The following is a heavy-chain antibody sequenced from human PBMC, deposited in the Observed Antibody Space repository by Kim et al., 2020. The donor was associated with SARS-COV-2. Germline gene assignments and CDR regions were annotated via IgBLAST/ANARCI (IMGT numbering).Heavy chain of an antibody. V-gene: IGHV3-7*05. J-gene: IGHJ3*02. CDR2: IKQDGSAI. CDR3: EREGGTWAFDI. D-gene: IGHD1-26*01. CDR1: EFSLSSYW. Sequence: GGSLRLSCVASEFSLSSYWMDWVRQAPGKGLEWVANIKQDGSAIYYVDSVKGRFTISRDNAKNSLFLQMNSLRAEDTAVYYCEREGGTWAFDIWGQGTMVTVSS.